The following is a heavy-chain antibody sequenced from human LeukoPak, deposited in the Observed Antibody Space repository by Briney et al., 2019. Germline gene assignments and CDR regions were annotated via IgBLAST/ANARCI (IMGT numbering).Heavy chain of an antibody. D-gene: IGHD3-22*01. J-gene: IGHJ4*02. V-gene: IGHV3-23*01. Sequence: GGSLRLSCAASGFTFTNYAMSWVRQAPGKGLEWVSFISGSGSPTYYADSVRGRFTITRDNSKNTLYLRMNSLRAEDTAVYYCSKTNGDYYDTYGCYNDYWGQGALVTVSS. CDR1: GFTFTNYA. CDR2: ISGSGSPT. CDR3: SKTNGDYYDTYGCYNDY.